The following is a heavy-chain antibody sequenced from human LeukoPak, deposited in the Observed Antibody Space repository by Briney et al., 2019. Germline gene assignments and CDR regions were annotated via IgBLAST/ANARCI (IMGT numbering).Heavy chain of an antibody. CDR3: GRGGNWNDF. CDR2: IKPDGSDK. J-gene: IGHJ4*02. Sequence: GGSLRLSCVASGFTFSSYWMSWVRQAPGKGLEWVANIKPDGSDKDYADSVKGRFSISRDNPKNLLYLQMNVLRAEDTAVYYCGRGGNWNDFWGQGTLVTVSS. V-gene: IGHV3-7*03. CDR1: GFTFSSYW. D-gene: IGHD1-1*01.